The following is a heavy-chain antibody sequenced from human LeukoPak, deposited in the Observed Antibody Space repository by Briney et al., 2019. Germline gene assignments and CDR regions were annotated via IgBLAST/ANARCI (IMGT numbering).Heavy chain of an antibody. Sequence: SVKYSCKASGDTFSSYAISWVRQAPGQGLEWMGWMNPKSGNTGYAQKFQGRVTMTRNTSISTAYMELSSLRSEDTAVYYCARGRYCSGGSCFWNWFDPWGQGTLVTVSS. CDR3: ARGRYCSGGSCFWNWFDP. J-gene: IGHJ5*02. CDR2: MNPKSGNT. CDR1: GDTFSSYA. V-gene: IGHV1-8*02. D-gene: IGHD2-15*01.